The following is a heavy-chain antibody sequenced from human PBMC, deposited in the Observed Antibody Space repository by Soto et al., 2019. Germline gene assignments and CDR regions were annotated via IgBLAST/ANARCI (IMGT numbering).Heavy chain of an antibody. Sequence: QVQLQESGPGLVKPSQTLSLTCTVSGGSIRSGDYYWSWIRQPPGKGLEWIGYIYYSGSTYYNPSLRSRVTISVDTSNNEFSLKLSAVTAADTAVYYCARDLLQPRGSGYYDYYGMDVWGQGTTVTVSS. J-gene: IGHJ6*02. CDR2: IYYSGST. D-gene: IGHD2-15*01. CDR1: GGSIRSGDYY. CDR3: ARDLLQPRGSGYYDYYGMDV. V-gene: IGHV4-30-4*01.